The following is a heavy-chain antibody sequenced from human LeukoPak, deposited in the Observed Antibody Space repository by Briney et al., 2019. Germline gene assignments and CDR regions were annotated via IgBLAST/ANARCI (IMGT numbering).Heavy chain of an antibody. J-gene: IGHJ4*02. CDR3: AKDRGFTMIVVVIGGPFDY. V-gene: IGHV3-23*01. CDR2: ISGSGGST. D-gene: IGHD3-22*01. Sequence: PGGSLRLSCAASGFTFSSYAMSWVRQAPGKGLEWVSAISGSGGSTYYADSVKGRFTISRDNSKNTLYLQMNSLRAEDTAVYYCAKDRGFTMIVVVIGGPFDYWGQGTLVTVSS. CDR1: GFTFSSYA.